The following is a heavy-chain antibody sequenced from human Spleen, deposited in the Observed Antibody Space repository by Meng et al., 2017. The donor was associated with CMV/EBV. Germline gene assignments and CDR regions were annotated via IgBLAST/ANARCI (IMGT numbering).Heavy chain of an antibody. Sequence: GGSLRLSCTASGFTVSSNSMSWVRQPPGKGLEWVSFIYTGGTTYYADSVKGRFTISRDNSKNALYLQMNSLRAEDTAVYYCARELYAFDIWGQGTMVTVSS. CDR3: ARELYAFDI. J-gene: IGHJ3*02. CDR1: GFTVSSNS. CDR2: IYTGGTT. V-gene: IGHV3-53*01.